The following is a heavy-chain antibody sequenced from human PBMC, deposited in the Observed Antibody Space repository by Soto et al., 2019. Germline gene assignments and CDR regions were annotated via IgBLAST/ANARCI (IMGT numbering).Heavy chain of an antibody. CDR2: ISSSSTI. V-gene: IGHV3-48*01. D-gene: IGHD6-19*01. Sequence: EVQLVESGGDLVQPGGSLRLSCAASRFTFSTYSMNWVRQAPGKGLEWVSSISSSSTIYYADSVKGRFTISRDNVQNSLYLQMHSLRAEDTAVYYCARERGSGWTFDYWGQGTLVTVST. CDR1: RFTFSTYS. J-gene: IGHJ4*02. CDR3: ARERGSGWTFDY.